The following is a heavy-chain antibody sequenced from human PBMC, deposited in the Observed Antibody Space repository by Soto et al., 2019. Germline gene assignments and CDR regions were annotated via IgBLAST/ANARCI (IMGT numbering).Heavy chain of an antibody. J-gene: IGHJ4*02. Sequence: EAQLVESGGGLVQPGGSLRLSCAASGFTFSNYDMHWVRQVTGKGLEWVSTIGTAGDTYYPGSVKGRFTISRENAKNSLYLQMNSLRAEDTAVYYCARGRLISLYYFDYWGQGTLVTVSS. D-gene: IGHD2-15*01. V-gene: IGHV3-13*01. CDR2: IGTAGDT. CDR3: ARGRLISLYYFDY. CDR1: GFTFSNYD.